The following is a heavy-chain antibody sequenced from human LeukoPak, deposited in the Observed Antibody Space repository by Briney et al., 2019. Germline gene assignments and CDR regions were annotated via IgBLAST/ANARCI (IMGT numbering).Heavy chain of an antibody. CDR2: ISSSSSYI. CDR1: GFTFSSYS. V-gene: IGHV3-21*01. D-gene: IGHD2-2*01. J-gene: IGHJ5*02. CDR3: ARGGDIVVVPAAVGGDWFDP. Sequence: GGSLRLSCAASGFTFSSYSVNWVRQAPGKGLEWVSSISSSSSYIYYADSVKGRFTISRDNAKNSLYLQMNSLRAEDTAVYYCARGGDIVVVPAAVGGDWFDPWGQGTLVTVSS.